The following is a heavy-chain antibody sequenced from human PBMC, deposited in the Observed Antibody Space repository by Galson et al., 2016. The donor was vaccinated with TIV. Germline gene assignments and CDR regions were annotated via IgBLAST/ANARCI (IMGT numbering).Heavy chain of an antibody. CDR2: FIPLFGTA. CDR1: GDTFSSYP. Sequence: SVKVSCKASGDTFSSYPFNWVRQAPGQGLEWVGGFIPLFGTAIYAQKFQGRVTISADESTSTLYMEVRSLRSEDTAVYYCAKDRNTAMDTYHYYYGMDVWGQGTTVIVSS. D-gene: IGHD5-18*01. V-gene: IGHV1-69*13. J-gene: IGHJ6*02. CDR3: AKDRNTAMDTYHYYYGMDV.